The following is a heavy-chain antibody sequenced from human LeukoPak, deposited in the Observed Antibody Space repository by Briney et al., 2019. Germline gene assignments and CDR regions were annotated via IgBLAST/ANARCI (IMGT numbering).Heavy chain of an antibody. CDR1: GGSFSGYY. V-gene: IGHV4-34*01. D-gene: IGHD3-22*01. CDR2: INHSGST. J-gene: IGHJ6*03. CDR3: ARGSRYYYDSSGYHLPYYYYYMDV. Sequence: SETLSLTCAVYGGSFSGYYWSWIRQPPGKGLEWIGEINHSGSTNYNPSLKSRVTISVDTSKNQFSLKLSSVTAADTAVYYCARGSRYYYDSSGYHLPYYYYYMDVWGKGTTVTVSS.